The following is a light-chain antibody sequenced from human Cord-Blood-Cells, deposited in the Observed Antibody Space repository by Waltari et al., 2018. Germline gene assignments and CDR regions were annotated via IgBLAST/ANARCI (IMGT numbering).Light chain of an antibody. Sequence: QSALTQPASVSGSPGQSITISGTGTSSDVGSYNLVSCYQQHPGKAPKLMIYEGSKRPSGVSNRFSGSKSGNTASLTISGLQAEDEADYYCCSYAGSSTFVVFGGGTKLTVL. V-gene: IGLV2-23*03. CDR1: SSDVGSYNL. CDR2: EGS. CDR3: CSYAGSSTFVV. J-gene: IGLJ2*01.